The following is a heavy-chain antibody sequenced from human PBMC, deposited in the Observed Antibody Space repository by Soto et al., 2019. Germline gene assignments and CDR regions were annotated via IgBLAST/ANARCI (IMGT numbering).Heavy chain of an antibody. V-gene: IGHV4-31*03. D-gene: IGHD3-22*01. J-gene: IGHJ4*02. CDR1: GGSISSGGYY. Sequence: LSLTCTVSGGSISSGGYYWSWIRQHPGKGLEWIGYISYSGSTYYNPSLESRVTISVDTSKNQFSLKLSSVTAADTAVYYCARDALSRDSIWGQGTLVTVSS. CDR3: ARDALSRDSI. CDR2: ISYSGST.